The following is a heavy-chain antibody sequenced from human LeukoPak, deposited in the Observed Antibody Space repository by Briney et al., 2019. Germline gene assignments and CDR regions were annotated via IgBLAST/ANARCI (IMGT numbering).Heavy chain of an antibody. CDR2: ISGSSGRT. Sequence: GGSLRLSCAASGFTFTTYAMSWVRQAPGRGLERVATISGSSGRTDYADSVKGRFTISRDNSKNTLYLQMHSLRAEDTAVYYCAKGLSVTSMGIDYWGQGTRVTVSS. CDR1: GFTFTTYA. J-gene: IGHJ4*02. CDR3: AKGLSVTSMGIDY. V-gene: IGHV3-23*01. D-gene: IGHD4-17*01.